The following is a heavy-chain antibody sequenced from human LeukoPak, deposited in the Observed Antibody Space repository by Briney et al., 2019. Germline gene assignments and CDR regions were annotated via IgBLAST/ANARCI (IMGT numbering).Heavy chain of an antibody. Sequence: GASVKVSCKASGGTFSSYAISWVRQAPRQGLEWMGRIIPILGIANYAQKFQGRVTITADKSTSTAYMDLRSLRSDDTAVYYCARDLEHCRNIICSNSAYWGQGTLVTVSS. V-gene: IGHV1-69*04. CDR2: IIPILGIA. J-gene: IGHJ4*02. D-gene: IGHD2-2*01. CDR3: ARDLEHCRNIICSNSAY. CDR1: GGTFSSYA.